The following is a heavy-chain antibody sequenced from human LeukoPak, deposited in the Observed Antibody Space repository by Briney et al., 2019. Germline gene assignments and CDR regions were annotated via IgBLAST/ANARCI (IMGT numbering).Heavy chain of an antibody. CDR1: GYTFTSYD. D-gene: IGHD3-3*01. V-gene: IGHV1-8*01. CDR3: ATSYYDFWSYSSEYFQH. CDR2: MNPNSGNT. J-gene: IGHJ1*01. Sequence: VASVKVSCKASGYTFTSYDINWVRQATGQGLEWMGWMNPNSGNTGYAQKFQGRVTMTRNTSISTAYMELSSLRSEDTAVYYCATSYYDFWSYSSEYFQHWGQGTLVTVSS.